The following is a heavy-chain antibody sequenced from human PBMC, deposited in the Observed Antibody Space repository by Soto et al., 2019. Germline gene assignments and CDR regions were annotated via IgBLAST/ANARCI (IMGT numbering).Heavy chain of an antibody. CDR1: GFTFTTFSSYW. Sequence: EVQLVQSGGGLVQPGGSLRLSCAASGFTFTTFSSYWMHWVRQTPGQGLVWVSRINGDGSRATDADSVKGLFTISRDNAQNTLYLQKDSLRAEDTAMYYCATSGVDSRFYFDCWGQGTTVTVSS. V-gene: IGHV3-74*01. J-gene: IGHJ4*01. D-gene: IGHD3-10*01. CDR2: INGDGSRA. CDR3: ATSGVDSRFYFDC.